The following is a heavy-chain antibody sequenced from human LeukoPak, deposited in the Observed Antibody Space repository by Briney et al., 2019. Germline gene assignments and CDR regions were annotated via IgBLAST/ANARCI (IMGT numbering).Heavy chain of an antibody. Sequence: PGGSLRLSCAASGFKFDDYGMSWVRQAPGKGLEWVCDLNWNGAWTGYADCVKGRFTISRENAKNSLYLQMNSLSAEDTALYYCAGYYYDSSRGFDLWGQGALVTVSA. CDR1: GFKFDDYG. D-gene: IGHD3-22*01. CDR2: LNWNGAWT. J-gene: IGHJ5*02. V-gene: IGHV3-20*04. CDR3: AGYYYDSSRGFDL.